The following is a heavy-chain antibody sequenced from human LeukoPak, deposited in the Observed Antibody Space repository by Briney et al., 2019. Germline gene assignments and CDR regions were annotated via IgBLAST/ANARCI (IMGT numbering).Heavy chain of an antibody. CDR2: VYYSGAT. D-gene: IGHD3-9*01. Sequence: LETLSLTCTVSGGSLSSNYWSWIRQPPGKGLEWIGFVYYSGATNYNPSLTSRGPISVDTSKNQFSLKLSSVTAADTAVYYCATGNPPSLAYYDILTGYFSFDYWGQGTLVTVSS. CDR1: GGSLSSNY. J-gene: IGHJ4*02. V-gene: IGHV4-59*08. CDR3: ATGNPPSLAYYDILTGYFSFDY.